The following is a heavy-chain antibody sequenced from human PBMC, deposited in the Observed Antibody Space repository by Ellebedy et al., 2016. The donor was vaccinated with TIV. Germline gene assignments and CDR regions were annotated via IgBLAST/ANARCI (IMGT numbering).Heavy chain of an antibody. CDR1: GFTFTTYV. J-gene: IGHJ4*02. V-gene: IGHV3-30*03. Sequence: GESLKISCVASGFTFTTYVLHWVRQAPGKGLEWVSLTSYDGGGSFYADSVKGRFTISRDTSRNTLYLEMNSLTVEDTAVYYCAREGGGNSDYLDFWGQGTLVTVTS. D-gene: IGHD4-23*01. CDR2: TSYDGGGS. CDR3: AREGGGNSDYLDF.